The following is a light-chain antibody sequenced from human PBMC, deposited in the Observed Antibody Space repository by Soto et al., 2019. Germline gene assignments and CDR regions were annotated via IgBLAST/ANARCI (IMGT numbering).Light chain of an antibody. CDR2: RNN. CDR1: SSNIGGNY. V-gene: IGLV1-47*01. Sequence: QSVLTQPPSTSGTPGQRVTIPCFGSSSNIGGNYVFWYQHLPGTAPKLLIYRNNQRPSGVPDRFSGSKSGTSASLAISGLRAEDEADYYCATGDGSLGGNIIVGGGTQLPAL. J-gene: IGLJ7*02. CDR3: ATGDGSLGGNII.